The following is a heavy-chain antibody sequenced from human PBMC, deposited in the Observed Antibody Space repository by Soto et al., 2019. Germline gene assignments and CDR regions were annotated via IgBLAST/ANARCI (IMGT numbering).Heavy chain of an antibody. V-gene: IGHV4-34*01. J-gene: IGHJ4*02. CDR2: INHSGST. Sequence: SETLSLTCAVYGGSFSGYYWSWIRQPPGKGLEWIGEINHSGSTDYNPSLKSRVTISVDTSKNQFSLKLSSVTAADTAVYYCARSTVTTWEFDYWGQGTLVTVS. D-gene: IGHD4-17*01. CDR1: GGSFSGYY. CDR3: ARSTVTTWEFDY.